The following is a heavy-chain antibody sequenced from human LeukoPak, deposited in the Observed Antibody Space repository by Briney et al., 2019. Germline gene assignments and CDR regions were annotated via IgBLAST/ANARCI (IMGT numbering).Heavy chain of an antibody. CDR2: IYSGGST. CDR1: GFTVSSNY. CDR3: ARLTVGADGPGDYFDY. J-gene: IGHJ4*02. V-gene: IGHV3-53*05. D-gene: IGHD1-26*01. Sequence: GGSLRLSCAASGFTVSSNYMSWVRQAPGKGLEWVSVIYSGGSTYYADSVKGRFTISRDNSKNTLYLQMNSLRSEDTAVYYCARLTVGADGPGDYFDYWGQGTLVTVSS.